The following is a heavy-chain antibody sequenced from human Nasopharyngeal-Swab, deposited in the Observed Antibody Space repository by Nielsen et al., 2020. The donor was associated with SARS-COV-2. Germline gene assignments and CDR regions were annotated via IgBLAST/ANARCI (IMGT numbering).Heavy chain of an antibody. J-gene: IGHJ6*03. D-gene: IGHD6-19*01. CDR3: ARDTSGSGWPYYMDV. CDR1: GFTFSSFG. Sequence: GESLKISCAASGFTFSSFGMHWVRQAPGKGLEWVAVVWSDGRSKYYADFVKGRFTISRDSSKNTVYLQMKSLRAEDTAVYYCARDTSGSGWPYYMDVWGKGTTVTVSS. V-gene: IGHV3-33*01. CDR2: VWSDGRSK.